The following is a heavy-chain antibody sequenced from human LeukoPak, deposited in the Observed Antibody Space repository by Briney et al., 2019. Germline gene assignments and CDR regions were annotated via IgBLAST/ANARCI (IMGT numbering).Heavy chain of an antibody. V-gene: IGHV4-39*01. CDR3: ARRAPLRWYDY. D-gene: IGHD4-23*01. J-gene: IGHJ4*02. CDR2: IYYSAST. Sequence: GSLRLSCAASGFTFSSYWMSWVRQPPGKGLEWIGSIYYSASTYYNPSLKSRVTISVDTSKNQFSLKLTSVTAADTAVYYCARRAPLRWYDYWGQGTLVTVSS. CDR1: GFTFSSYW.